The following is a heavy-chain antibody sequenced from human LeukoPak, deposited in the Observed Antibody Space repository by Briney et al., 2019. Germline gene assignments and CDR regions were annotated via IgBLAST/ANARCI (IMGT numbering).Heavy chain of an antibody. D-gene: IGHD4-17*01. Sequence: EALSLTCAVSGGSIGSYYWSWLRQPPGRGLEWIGYIYYSGTTNYNPSLKSRVTISVDTSKNQFSLKLTSVTAADTAVYYCAREDPQTTVPEGLDVWGQGTTVTDSS. J-gene: IGHJ6*02. CDR2: IYYSGTT. V-gene: IGHV4-59*01. CDR1: GGSIGSYY. CDR3: AREDPQTTVPEGLDV.